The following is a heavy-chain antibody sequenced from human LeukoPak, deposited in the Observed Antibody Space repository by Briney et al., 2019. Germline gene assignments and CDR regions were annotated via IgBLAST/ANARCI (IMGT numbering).Heavy chain of an antibody. V-gene: IGHV3-7*01. CDR3: ATDVGAD. CDR2: IKEDGSEK. J-gene: IGHJ4*02. Sequence: GGSLRLSCAASGFTFRSSWMTWVRQTPGKGLEWVANIKEDGSEKYYVDSVKGRFTISRDNAKNSLYLQMNSLRAEDTALYYCATDVGADWGQGTLVTVSS. CDR1: GFTFRSSW.